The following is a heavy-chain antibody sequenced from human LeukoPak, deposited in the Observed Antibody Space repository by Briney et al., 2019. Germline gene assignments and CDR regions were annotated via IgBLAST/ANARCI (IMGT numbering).Heavy chain of an antibody. J-gene: IGHJ4*02. CDR3: TRDLSGYAKPIDN. CDR2: IRSKTYGGTT. V-gene: IGHV3-49*04. Sequence: TGGSLRLSCTASGFTFADYAMSWVGQGPGKGREWVGFIRSKTYGGTTEYAASVKGRFIISRDDSKSIAHLQMNSLKTEDTAMYYCTRDLSGYAKPIDNWGQGTLVIVSS. CDR1: GFTFADYA. D-gene: IGHD5-12*01.